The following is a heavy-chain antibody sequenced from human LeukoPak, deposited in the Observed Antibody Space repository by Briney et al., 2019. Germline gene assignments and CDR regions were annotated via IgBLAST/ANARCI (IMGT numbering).Heavy chain of an antibody. Sequence: ASVKVSCKASGYTFTGYNMHWVRQAPGQGLEWMGWINVHTGVAHYAQKFQGRVTMTRDTTISTAYMELSRLRSDDTAVFYCARTHYDSSAYYSPAGYWGQGTLVTVPS. CDR1: GYTFTGYN. CDR3: ARTHYDSSAYYSPAGY. J-gene: IGHJ4*02. V-gene: IGHV1-2*02. D-gene: IGHD3-22*01. CDR2: INVHTGVA.